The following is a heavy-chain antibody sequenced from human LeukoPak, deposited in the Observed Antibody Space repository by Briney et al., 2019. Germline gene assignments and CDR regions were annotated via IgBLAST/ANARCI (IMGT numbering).Heavy chain of an antibody. CDR3: ATPAVGGYYYEVPFDY. CDR2: ISYDGSNK. CDR1: GFTFSSYG. Sequence: GRSLRLSCAASGFTFSSYGMHWVRQAPGKGLEWVAVISYDGSNKYYADSVKGRFTISRDNSKNTLYLQMNSLRAEDTAVYYCATPAVGGYYYEVPFDYWGQGTLVTVSS. V-gene: IGHV3-30*03. D-gene: IGHD3-22*01. J-gene: IGHJ4*02.